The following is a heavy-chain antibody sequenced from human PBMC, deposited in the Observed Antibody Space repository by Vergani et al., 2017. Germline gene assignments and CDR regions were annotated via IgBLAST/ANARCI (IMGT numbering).Heavy chain of an antibody. Sequence: QVQLQESGPGLVKPSETLSLTCTVSGGSISSYYWSWIRQPPGKGLEWLGYIYYSGSTNYNPSLKSRVTISVDTSKNQFSLKLSSVTAADTAVYYCARGRYYYGSGSPGFYYGMDVWGQGTTVTVSS. CDR1: GGSISSYY. D-gene: IGHD3-10*01. CDR2: IYYSGST. CDR3: ARGRYYYGSGSPGFYYGMDV. V-gene: IGHV4-59*01. J-gene: IGHJ6*02.